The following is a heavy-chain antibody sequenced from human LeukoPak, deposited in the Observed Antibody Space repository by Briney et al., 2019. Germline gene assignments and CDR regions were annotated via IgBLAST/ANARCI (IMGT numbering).Heavy chain of an antibody. J-gene: IGHJ4*02. CDR3: AKDRAQTPLKY. CDR2: ISGSGGST. Sequence: GGSLRLSCAASGFTFSSYGMSWVRQAPGKGLEWVSAISGSGGSTYYADSVKGRFTISRDNSKNTLYLQMNSLRADDTAVYYCAKDRAQTPLKYWGQGTLVTVSS. D-gene: IGHD3-10*01. V-gene: IGHV3-23*01. CDR1: GFTFSSYG.